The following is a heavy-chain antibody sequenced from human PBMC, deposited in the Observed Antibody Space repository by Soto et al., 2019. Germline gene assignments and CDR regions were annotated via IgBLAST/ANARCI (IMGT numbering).Heavy chain of an antibody. CDR2: IYHSGST. Sequence: QVQLQESGPGLVKPSGTLSLTCAVSSGSISSSNWWSWVRQPPGKGLEWIGEIYHSGSTNYNPSLKSRVTISVDQSKNQFSLKLSSVTAADTAVYYCARGPTEDCSGGSCYGEYYFDYWGQGTLVTVSS. V-gene: IGHV4-4*02. CDR3: ARGPTEDCSGGSCYGEYYFDY. CDR1: SGSISSSNW. J-gene: IGHJ4*02. D-gene: IGHD2-15*01.